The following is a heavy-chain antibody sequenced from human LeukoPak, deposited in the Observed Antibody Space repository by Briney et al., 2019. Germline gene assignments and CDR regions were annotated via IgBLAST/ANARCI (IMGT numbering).Heavy chain of an antibody. CDR2: ISGSGGST. CDR3: AKAVAAAYQNLVDY. J-gene: IGHJ4*02. D-gene: IGHD2-2*01. Sequence: PGGSLRLSCAASGFTFSRYAVSWVRQAPGKGLEWVSAISGSGGSTYYADSVKGRFTISRDNSKNTLYLQMNSLRAEDTAVYYCAKAVAAAYQNLVDYWGQGTLVTVSS. CDR1: GFTFSRYA. V-gene: IGHV3-23*01.